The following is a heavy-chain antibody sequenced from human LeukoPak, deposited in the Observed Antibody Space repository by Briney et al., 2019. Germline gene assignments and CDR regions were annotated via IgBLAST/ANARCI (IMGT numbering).Heavy chain of an antibody. CDR1: GFTFSSYW. J-gene: IGHJ4*02. Sequence: GGSLRLSCAASGFTFSSYWMSWVRQAPGKGLEWVANIKQDGSEKYYVDSVKGRFTISRDNAKNSLYLQMNSLRAEDTAVYYCARDTYSSSLLGRNSIRFWGQGTLVTVSS. CDR3: ARDTYSSSLLGRNSIRF. CDR2: IKQDGSEK. V-gene: IGHV3-7*01. D-gene: IGHD6-6*01.